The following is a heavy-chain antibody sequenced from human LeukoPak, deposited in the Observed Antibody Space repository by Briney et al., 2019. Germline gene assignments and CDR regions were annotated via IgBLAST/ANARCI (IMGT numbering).Heavy chain of an antibody. V-gene: IGHV4-39*07. CDR2: IYYSGST. CDR3: ATLRSSYGDYYYYGMDV. J-gene: IGHJ6*02. D-gene: IGHD4-17*01. CDR1: GGSISSSSYY. Sequence: SETLSLTCTVSGGSISSSSYYWGWIRQPPGKGLEWIGSIYYSGSTYYNPSLKSRVTISVDTSKNQFSLKLSSVTAADTAVYYCATLRSSYGDYYYYGMDVWGQGTTVTVSS.